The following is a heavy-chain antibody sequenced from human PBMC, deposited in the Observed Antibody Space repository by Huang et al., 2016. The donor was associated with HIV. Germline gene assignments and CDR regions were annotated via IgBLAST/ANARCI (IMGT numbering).Heavy chain of an antibody. Sequence: QVQLVHSGAEVKKPGASVRVSCTASGYSFTYHHIHWVRQAPGQGLECMGIIIPSSGRTTYAQKFQVRHTMTRDTSTNTFYMELSSLKSEDTAVYYCARGPYTDFVWGSYFDYWGQGTLVTVSS. V-gene: IGHV1-46*01. CDR1: GYSFTYHH. CDR2: IIPSSGRT. CDR3: ARGPYTDFVWGSYFDY. J-gene: IGHJ4*02. D-gene: IGHD3-16*01.